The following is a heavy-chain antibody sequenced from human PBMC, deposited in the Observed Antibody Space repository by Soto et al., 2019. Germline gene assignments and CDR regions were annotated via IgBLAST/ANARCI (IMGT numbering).Heavy chain of an antibody. V-gene: IGHV3-15*01. D-gene: IGHD6-19*01. CDR1: GFTFSNAW. Sequence: VQLVESGGGLVKPGGSLRLSCAASGFTFSNAWMSWVRQAPGKGLEWVGRIKSKTDGGTTDYAAPVKGRFTISRDDSKNTLYLQMNSLKTEDTAVYYCTCSSGWYSWFDPWGQGTLVTVSS. J-gene: IGHJ5*02. CDR3: TCSSGWYSWFDP. CDR2: IKSKTDGGTT.